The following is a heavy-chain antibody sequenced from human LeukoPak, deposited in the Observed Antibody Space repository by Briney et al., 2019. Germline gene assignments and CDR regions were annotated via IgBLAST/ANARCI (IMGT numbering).Heavy chain of an antibody. CDR1: GFTFSSYA. CDR3: AKGKEYYYDSSGYFPY. Sequence: GGSLRLSCAASGFTFSSYAMHWVRQAPGKGLEWVAVISYDGSNKYYADSVKGRFTISRDNSKSTLYLQMNSLRAEDTAVYYCAKGKEYYYDSSGYFPYWGQGTLVTVSS. CDR2: ISYDGSNK. D-gene: IGHD3-22*01. V-gene: IGHV3-30-3*01. J-gene: IGHJ4*02.